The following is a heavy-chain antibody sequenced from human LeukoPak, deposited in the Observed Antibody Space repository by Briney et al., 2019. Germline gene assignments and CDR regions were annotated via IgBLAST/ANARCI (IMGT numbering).Heavy chain of an antibody. J-gene: IGHJ6*03. CDR2: INPNSGGT. CDR3: ATRRDSSSWYVDYYMDV. Sequence: ASVKVSCKASGYTFTSYYMHWVRQAPGQGLEWMGWINPNSGGTNYAQKFQGRVTMTRDTSISTAYMELSRLRSDDTAVYYCATRRDSSSWYVDYYMDVWGKGTTVTISS. CDR1: GYTFTSYY. D-gene: IGHD6-13*01. V-gene: IGHV1-2*02.